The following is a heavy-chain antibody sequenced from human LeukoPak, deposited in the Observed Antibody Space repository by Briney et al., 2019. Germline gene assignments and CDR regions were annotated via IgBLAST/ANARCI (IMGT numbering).Heavy chain of an antibody. V-gene: IGHV3-21*01. J-gene: IGHJ1*01. CDR1: GFTFSSYI. D-gene: IGHD3-3*01. CDR2: ISSSSSYI. CDR3: ARGPVTSFLVPEYFQH. Sequence: GGSLRLSCAASGFTFSSYIMNWVRQAPGKGLEWVSSISSSSSYIYYADSVKGRFTISRDNAKNSLYLQMNSLRAEDTAVYYCARGPVTSFLVPEYFQHWGQGTLVTVSS.